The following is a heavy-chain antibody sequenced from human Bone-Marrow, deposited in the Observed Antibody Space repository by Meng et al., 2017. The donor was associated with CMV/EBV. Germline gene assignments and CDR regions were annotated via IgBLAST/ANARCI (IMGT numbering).Heavy chain of an antibody. CDR1: GYTFTGYY. J-gene: IGHJ5*02. Sequence: ASVKVSCKASGYTFTGYYMHWVRQAPGQGLEWMGWINPNSGGTNYAQKFQGRVTMTTDTSTSTAYMELRSLRSDDTAVYYCARVVIVVVDTDGWFDPWGQGTLVTVSS. CDR3: ARVVIVVVDTDGWFDP. CDR2: INPNSGGT. D-gene: IGHD3-22*01. V-gene: IGHV1-2*02.